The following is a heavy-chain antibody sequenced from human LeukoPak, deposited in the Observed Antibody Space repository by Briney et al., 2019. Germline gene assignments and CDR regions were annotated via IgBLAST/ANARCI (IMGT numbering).Heavy chain of an antibody. CDR1: GYTFTSYG. Sequence: GASVKVSCKASGYTFTSYGISWARQAPGQGLEWMGWISAYNGNTNYAQKLQGRVTMTTDTSTSTAYMELRSLRSDDTAVYYCARDNYDILTGSPVTDYWGQGTLVTVSS. CDR2: ISAYNGNT. J-gene: IGHJ4*02. V-gene: IGHV1-18*01. CDR3: ARDNYDILTGSPVTDY. D-gene: IGHD3-9*01.